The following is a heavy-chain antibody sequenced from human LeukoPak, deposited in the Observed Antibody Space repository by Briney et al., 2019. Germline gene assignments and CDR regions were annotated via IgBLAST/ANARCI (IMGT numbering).Heavy chain of an antibody. J-gene: IGHJ4*02. CDR2: THSNGRT. Sequence: TPSETLSLTCTVSDASISSHYWSWIRQPPGKGLEWIGYTHSNGRTNFNPSLKSRVTMSVDTSKDQFSLKLTSVTTADTAVYYCERGGWSLDYWGQGALVTVSS. CDR1: DASISSHY. V-gene: IGHV4-59*11. D-gene: IGHD6-19*01. CDR3: ERGGWSLDY.